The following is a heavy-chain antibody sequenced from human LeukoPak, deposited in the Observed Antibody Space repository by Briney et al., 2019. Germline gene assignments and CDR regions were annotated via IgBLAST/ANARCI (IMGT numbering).Heavy chain of an antibody. V-gene: IGHV4-59*01. CDR1: GGSISSYY. J-gene: IGHJ4*02. Sequence: SETLSLTCTVSGGSISSYYWSWIRQPPGKGLEWIGYIYYSGSTNYNPSLKSRVTISVDTSKNQFSLKLSSVTAADTAVYYCARGVVVPAADHFDYWGQGTLVTVSS. CDR3: ARGVVVPAADHFDY. CDR2: IYYSGST. D-gene: IGHD2-2*01.